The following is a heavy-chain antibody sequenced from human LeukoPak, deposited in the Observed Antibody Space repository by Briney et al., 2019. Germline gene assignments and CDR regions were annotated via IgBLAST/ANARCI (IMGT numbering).Heavy chain of an antibody. CDR3: AKASWAGVTTTCFAY. CDR2: IDSSGGVT. J-gene: IGHJ4*02. Sequence: GGSLRLSCTASGFIFSSYAMTWVRQAPGKGLEWVSGIDSSGGVTYHSESVRGRFTISRDNSKNTLYLQMNDLRPEDTAMYYCAKASWAGVTTTCFAYWAQGTLVTVSS. V-gene: IGHV3-23*05. CDR1: GFIFSSYA. D-gene: IGHD1-26*01.